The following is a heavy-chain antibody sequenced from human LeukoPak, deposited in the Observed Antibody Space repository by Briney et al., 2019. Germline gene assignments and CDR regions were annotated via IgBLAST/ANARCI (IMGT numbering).Heavy chain of an antibody. Sequence: GGSLRLSCATSGFTFSSYTMKWVRQTPGKGLEWVSTISDRARNTHYADSVNGRFTISRDDFLNMVYLQMDRLTVEDTAVYYCTTRLQHHFDYWGQGTQVTVSS. D-gene: IGHD4-11*01. V-gene: IGHV3-23*01. CDR3: TTRLQHHFDY. CDR1: GFTFSSYT. J-gene: IGHJ4*02. CDR2: ISDRARNT.